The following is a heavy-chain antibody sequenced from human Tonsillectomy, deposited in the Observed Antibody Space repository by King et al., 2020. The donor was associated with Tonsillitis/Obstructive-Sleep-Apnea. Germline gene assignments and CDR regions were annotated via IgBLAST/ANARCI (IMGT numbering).Heavy chain of an antibody. CDR3: AKDRTLAGPRERRYFDY. CDR1: GFTFSSYG. V-gene: IGHV3-30*18. D-gene: IGHD6-13*01. Sequence: VQLVESGGGVVQPGRSLRLSCAASGFTFSSYGMHWVRQAPGKGLEWVAVISYDGSNKYYADSVKGRFTISRDNSKNTLYLQMNSLRAEDTAVYYCAKDRTLAGPRERRYFDYWGQGTLVTVSS. J-gene: IGHJ4*02. CDR2: ISYDGSNK.